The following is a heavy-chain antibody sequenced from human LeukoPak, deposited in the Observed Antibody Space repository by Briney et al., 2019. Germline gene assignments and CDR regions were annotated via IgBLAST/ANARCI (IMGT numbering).Heavy chain of an antibody. CDR1: GGSFSGYY. CDR2: INHSGST. Sequence: PSETLSLTCAVYGGSFSGYYWSWIRQPPGKGLEWIGEINHSGSTNYNPSLKSRVTISVDTSKNQFSLKLGSVTAADTAVYYCARGWLSPQQLVLHYFDYWGQGTLVTVSS. CDR3: ARGWLSPQQLVLHYFDY. V-gene: IGHV4-34*01. J-gene: IGHJ4*02. D-gene: IGHD6-13*01.